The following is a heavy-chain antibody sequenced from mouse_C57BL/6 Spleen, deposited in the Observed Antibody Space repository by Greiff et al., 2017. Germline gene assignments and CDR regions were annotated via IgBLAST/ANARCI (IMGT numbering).Heavy chain of an antibody. CDR2: ISSGSSTI. J-gene: IGHJ4*01. CDR3: ARGRDYYAMDY. CDR1: GFTFSDYG. Sequence: EVQLVESGGGLVKPGGSLKLSCAASGFTFSDYGTHWVRQAPEKGLEWVAYISSGSSTIYYADTVKGRFTISRDNAKNTLFLQMTSLRSEDTAMYYCARGRDYYAMDYWGQGTSVTVSS. V-gene: IGHV5-17*01.